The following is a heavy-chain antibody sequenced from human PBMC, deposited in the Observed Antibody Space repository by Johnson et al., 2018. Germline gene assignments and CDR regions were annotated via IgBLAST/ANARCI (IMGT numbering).Heavy chain of an antibody. Sequence: QLVESGGGLVPPGGSLRLSCAASVFTFNTFPMPWVRQAPGKGPEWVPSISGSGSSAYYADSVRGRFPISRDNSKNIFFLQKNTLRADDTALYDVTKGRHIWSDGNDAFDVWDQGTMFTVSS. V-gene: IGHV3-23*04. CDR3: TKGRHIWSDGNDAFDV. D-gene: IGHD4-23*01. J-gene: IGHJ3*01. CDR2: ISGSGSSA. CDR1: VFTFNTFP.